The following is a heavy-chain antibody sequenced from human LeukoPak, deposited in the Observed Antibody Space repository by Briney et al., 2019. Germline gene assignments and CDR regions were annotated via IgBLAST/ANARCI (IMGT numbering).Heavy chain of an antibody. D-gene: IGHD2-21*02. CDR3: AGQPYGAGGRLRSFDI. CDR2: IYPGESDT. V-gene: IGHV5-51*01. Sequence: GESLKISCKGSGYSFTTYWIDWVRQVPGKGLEWVGLIYPGESDTIYGPSFQGPVNLPPDRSHNPAVLQCNSLKASDTAIYFCAGQPYGAGGRLRSFDIWGQGTMVIVSS. CDR1: GYSFTTYW. J-gene: IGHJ3*02.